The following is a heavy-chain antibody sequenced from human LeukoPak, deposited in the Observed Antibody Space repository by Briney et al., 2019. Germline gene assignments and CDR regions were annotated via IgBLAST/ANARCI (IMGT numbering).Heavy chain of an antibody. Sequence: GGSLRLSCAASGFTFSSYSMNWVRQAPGKGLEWVSSISSSSSYIYYADSVKGRFTISRDNAKNSLYLQMNSLRAEDTAVYYCARDYYGSGSHLPHWFDPWGQGTLVTVSS. D-gene: IGHD3-10*01. CDR2: ISSSSSYI. J-gene: IGHJ5*02. CDR3: ARDYYGSGSHLPHWFDP. CDR1: GFTFSSYS. V-gene: IGHV3-21*01.